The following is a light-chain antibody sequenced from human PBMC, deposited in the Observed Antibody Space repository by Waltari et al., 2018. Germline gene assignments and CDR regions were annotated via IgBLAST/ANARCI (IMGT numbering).Light chain of an antibody. CDR2: SAS. J-gene: IGKJ3*01. CDR3: QQSNIMGT. Sequence: DIQLTHSPSSPSASVGDTVTIVCRASQSISIYVNWYQQKPGKPPKLLIFSASSLQSGVPSRFSGSGSGTEFTLTSTSLQPEDFATYFCQQSNIMGTFGPGTTVDIK. V-gene: IGKV1-39*01. CDR1: QSISIY.